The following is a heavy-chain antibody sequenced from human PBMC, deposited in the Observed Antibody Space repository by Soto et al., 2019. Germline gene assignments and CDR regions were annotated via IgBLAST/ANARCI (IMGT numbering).Heavy chain of an antibody. CDR3: AHRGWYYDILTGSYYFDY. CDR2: ICGDGGST. CDR1: GFTFSSYG. Sequence: GGSLRLSCAASGFTFSSYGMHWVRQAPGKGLEWVSVICGDGGSTYYADSVKGRFTISRDNSKNTLYLQMTNMDPVDTATYYCAHRGWYYDILTGSYYFDYWGQGTLVTVSS. J-gene: IGHJ4*02. V-gene: IGHV3-NL1*01. D-gene: IGHD3-9*01.